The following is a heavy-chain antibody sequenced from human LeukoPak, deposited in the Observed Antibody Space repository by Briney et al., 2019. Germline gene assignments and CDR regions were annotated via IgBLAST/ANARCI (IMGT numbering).Heavy chain of an antibody. V-gene: IGHV3-21*01. D-gene: IGHD2-2*02. J-gene: IGHJ5*02. Sequence: PGGSLRLSCAASGFTFSSYNMNWVRQAPGKGLEWVSFISSSGSYIYYADSVRGRFTISRDNAENSLYLQMNSLRDEDTAVYYCARGADCSSTSCYKGDWFDPWGQGTLVTVSS. CDR1: GFTFSSYN. CDR2: ISSSGSYI. CDR3: ARGADCSSTSCYKGDWFDP.